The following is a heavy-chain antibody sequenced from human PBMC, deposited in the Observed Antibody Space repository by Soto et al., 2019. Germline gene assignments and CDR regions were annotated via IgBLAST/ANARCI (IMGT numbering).Heavy chain of an antibody. CDR2: IIPIFGTA. CDR3: ARNEVVVPAALSNVFDY. V-gene: IGHV1-69*01. J-gene: IGHJ4*02. CDR1: GGTFSSYA. Sequence: QVQLVQSGAEVKKPGSSVKVSCKASGGTFSSYAISWVRQAPGQGLEWMGGIIPIFGTANYAQKFQGRVTITADESKSAAYMELSSLRSEDTAVYSCARNEVVVPAALSNVFDYWGQGTLVTVSS. D-gene: IGHD2-2*01.